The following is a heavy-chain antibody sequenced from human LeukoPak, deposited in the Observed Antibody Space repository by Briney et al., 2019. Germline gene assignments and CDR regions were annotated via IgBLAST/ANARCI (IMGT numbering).Heavy chain of an antibody. D-gene: IGHD6-13*01. J-gene: IGHJ4*02. CDR3: VMYSRADY. CDR2: IKQDGSEK. Sequence: GGSLRLSCAASGFIFSGYWMTWVRQAPGKGLEWVANIKQDGSEKYYVDTVKGRFTISRDNAKNSLYLQMNSLRAEDTAVYYCVMYSRADYWGQGTLVTVSS. CDR1: GFIFSGYW. V-gene: IGHV3-7*01.